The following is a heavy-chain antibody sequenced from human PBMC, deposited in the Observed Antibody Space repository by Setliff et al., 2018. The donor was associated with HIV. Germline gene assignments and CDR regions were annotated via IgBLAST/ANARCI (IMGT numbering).Heavy chain of an antibody. J-gene: IGHJ4*02. CDR2: IYYSGST. CDR1: GGSIINYF. V-gene: IGHV4-59*08. Sequence: SETLSLTCSVTGGSIINYFWGWIRMPPGKGLEWIGYIYYSGSTDYNPSLKSRVTISMDTSKNQFSLNLNSVTAADTAVYYCARFARDPTDWGRGILVTVSS. CDR3: ARFARDPTD.